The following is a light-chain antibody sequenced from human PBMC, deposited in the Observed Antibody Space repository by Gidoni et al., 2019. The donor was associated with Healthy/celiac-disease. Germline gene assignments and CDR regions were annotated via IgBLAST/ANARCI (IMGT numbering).Light chain of an antibody. J-gene: IGLJ2*01. CDR3: AAWDDSLNGVV. CDR2: SNN. V-gene: IGLV1-44*01. CDR1: SSNIGSNT. Sequence: GQRVTISCSGSSSNIGSNTVTWYQQLPGTAPKLLISSNNQRPSGVPDRFSGSKSGTSASLAISGLQSEDEADYYCAAWDDSLNGVVFGGGTKLTVL.